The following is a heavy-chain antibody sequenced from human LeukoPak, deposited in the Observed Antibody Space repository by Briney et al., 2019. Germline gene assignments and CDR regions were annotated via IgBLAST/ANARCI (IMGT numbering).Heavy chain of an antibody. V-gene: IGHV3-21*01. Sequence: PGGSLRLSCVASGFTFSSYWMHWVRQAPGKGLEWVSSISSSSTYIYYADSVKGRFTISRDNAKNSLYLQMNSLRAEDTAVYYCARPGPHYYDSSGYYYDYWGQGTLVTVSS. CDR3: ARPGPHYYDSSGYYYDY. CDR1: GFTFSSYW. CDR2: ISSSSTYI. D-gene: IGHD3-22*01. J-gene: IGHJ4*02.